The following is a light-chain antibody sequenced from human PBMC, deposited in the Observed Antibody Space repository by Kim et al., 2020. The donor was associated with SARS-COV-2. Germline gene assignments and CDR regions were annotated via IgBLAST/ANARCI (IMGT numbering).Light chain of an antibody. CDR2: DAS. Sequence: LSLAPGERAPLACRASQSVSRYLAWYQQNPGQAPRLLISDASNRATGIPARFSGSGSGTDFTLTISSLEPEDFAVYYCQQRSTWYAFGQGTKLEI. V-gene: IGKV3-11*01. J-gene: IGKJ2*01. CDR1: QSVSRY. CDR3: QQRSTWYA.